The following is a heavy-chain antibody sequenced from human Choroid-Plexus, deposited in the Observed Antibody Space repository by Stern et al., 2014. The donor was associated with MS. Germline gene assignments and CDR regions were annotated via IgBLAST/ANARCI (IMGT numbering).Heavy chain of an antibody. V-gene: IGHV3-30*03. Sequence: VQLVESGGAVVQPGSSLRLSCAASGFTFSSYCMHWVRQARGQGLELVTVISYDGNHKYYAASVKGRFTSSRDNSKNTLHLQMNSVTPDDTAIYYCARDYEDTSMLFDHWGQGTLVTVSS. CDR1: GFTFSSYC. J-gene: IGHJ4*01. D-gene: IGHD2-8*01. CDR3: ARDYEDTSMLFDH. CDR2: ISYDGNHK.